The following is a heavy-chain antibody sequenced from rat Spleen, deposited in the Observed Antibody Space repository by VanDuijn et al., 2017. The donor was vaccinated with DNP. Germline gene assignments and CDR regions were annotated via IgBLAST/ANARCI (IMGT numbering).Heavy chain of an antibody. D-gene: IGHD3-8*01. CDR1: GFNFNDYW. V-gene: IGHV5-31*01. Sequence: EVQLVESGGGLVQPGRSLKLSCAASGFNFNDYWMGWVRQAPGKGLEWVASITNSGDSSYYSDSVKGRFSLSRDNAKSTLYLQVNSLRSEDTATYFCTSNPHIRTAAPFDYWGQGVMVTVSS. J-gene: IGHJ2*01. CDR3: TSNPHIRTAAPFDY. CDR2: ITNSGDSS.